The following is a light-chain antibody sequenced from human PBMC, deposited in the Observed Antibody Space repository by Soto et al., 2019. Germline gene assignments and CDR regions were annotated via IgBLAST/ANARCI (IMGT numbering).Light chain of an antibody. V-gene: IGKV3-11*01. Sequence: EIVLTQSPDTLSLSPGESATLSCLASQSVSSYLAWYQQKPGQAPRLLIYDASNRATGIPARFSGSGSGTDFTLTISSLQSEDFAVYYCQQYNNWPPWTFGQGTKVHIK. J-gene: IGKJ1*01. CDR1: QSVSSY. CDR2: DAS. CDR3: QQYNNWPPWT.